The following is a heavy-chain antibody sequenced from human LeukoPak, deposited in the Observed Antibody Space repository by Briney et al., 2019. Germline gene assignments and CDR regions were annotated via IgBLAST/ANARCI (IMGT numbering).Heavy chain of an antibody. D-gene: IGHD3-10*01. J-gene: IGHJ6*02. CDR3: ASFHYFGSVTRYTTYYYYGMDV. CDR1: GYPFTSYS. V-gene: IGHV7-4-1*02. Sequence: ASVKVSCKASGYPFTSYSVNWVRQAPGQGLEWMGGINTNSGDPTYAQGFTGRFVFSLDTSVSTAFLEISSLKAEDTAVYYCASFHYFGSVTRYTTYYYYGMDVWGQGTTVTVSS. CDR2: INTNSGDP.